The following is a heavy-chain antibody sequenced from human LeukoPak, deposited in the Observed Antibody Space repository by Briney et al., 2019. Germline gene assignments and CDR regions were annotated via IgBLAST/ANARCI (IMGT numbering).Heavy chain of an antibody. J-gene: IGHJ4*02. CDR1: GITLSNYG. V-gene: IGHV3-23*01. CDR3: AKRGVVIRVILVGFHKEAYYFDS. CDR2: ISDSGGRT. Sequence: GSLRLSCAVSGITLSNYGMSWVRQAPGKGLEWVAGISDSGGRTKYADSVKGRFTISRDNSKNTLYLQMNSLRAEDTAVYFCAKRGVVIRVILVGFHKEAYYFDSWGQGALVTVSS. D-gene: IGHD3-22*01.